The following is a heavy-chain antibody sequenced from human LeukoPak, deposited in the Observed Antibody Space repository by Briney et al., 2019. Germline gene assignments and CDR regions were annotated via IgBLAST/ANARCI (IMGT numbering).Heavy chain of an antibody. CDR3: ARDSQDYDFWSGYHLDY. Sequence: GGSLRLSCAASGFTFSSYDIPWVRQAPGKGLEWVAVISYDGGNKYYADSVKGRFTISRDNSKNTLYLQMNSLRAEDTAVYYCARDSQDYDFWSGYHLDYWGQGTLVTVSS. CDR1: GFTFSSYD. V-gene: IGHV3-30-3*01. CDR2: ISYDGGNK. J-gene: IGHJ4*02. D-gene: IGHD3-3*01.